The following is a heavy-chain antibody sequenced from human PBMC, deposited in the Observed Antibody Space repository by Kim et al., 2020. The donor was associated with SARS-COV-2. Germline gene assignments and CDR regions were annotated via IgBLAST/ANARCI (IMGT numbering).Heavy chain of an antibody. CDR1: GGSISSSSYY. V-gene: IGHV4-39*01. D-gene: IGHD6-13*01. CDR2: IYYSGST. J-gene: IGHJ6*02. CDR3: ARHVGGGIAAAGTDYYYYGMDV. Sequence: SETLSLTCTVSGGSISSSSYYWGWIRQPPGKGLEWIGSIYYSGSTYYNPSLKSRVTISVDTSKNQFSLKLSSVTAADTAVYYCARHVGGGIAAAGTDYYYYGMDVWGQGTTVTVSS.